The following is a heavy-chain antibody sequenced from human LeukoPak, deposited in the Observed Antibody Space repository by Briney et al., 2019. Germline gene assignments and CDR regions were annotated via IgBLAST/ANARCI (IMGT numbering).Heavy chain of an antibody. D-gene: IGHD1-14*01. J-gene: IGHJ4*02. Sequence: SETLSLTCTVSGDSISTYYWSWIRQPAEKGLEWIGRINFSGTTNYNPSLKSRVTMSVDTSNNQFSLKLSSVTAADTAVYYCASPSPGRDYWGQGTLVTVSS. V-gene: IGHV4-4*07. CDR3: ASPSPGRDY. CDR1: GDSISTYY. CDR2: INFSGTT.